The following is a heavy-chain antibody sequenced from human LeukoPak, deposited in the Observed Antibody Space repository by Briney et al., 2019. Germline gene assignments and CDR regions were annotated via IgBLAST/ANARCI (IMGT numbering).Heavy chain of an antibody. J-gene: IGHJ4*02. Sequence: SVKVSCKASGGTFSSYAISWVRQAPGQGLEWMGRIIPIFGTANYAQKFQGRVTMTRDTSTSTVYMELSSLRSEDTAVYYCARAVRDGYNPPHFDYWGQGTLVTVSS. V-gene: IGHV1-69*05. CDR2: IIPIFGTA. CDR3: ARAVRDGYNPPHFDY. CDR1: GGTFSSYA. D-gene: IGHD5-24*01.